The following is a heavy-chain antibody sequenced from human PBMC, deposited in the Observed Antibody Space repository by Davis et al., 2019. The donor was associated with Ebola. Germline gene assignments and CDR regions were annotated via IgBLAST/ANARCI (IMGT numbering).Heavy chain of an antibody. D-gene: IGHD2-8*01. CDR2: INPSVGST. Sequence: AASVKAPCKASGYTFTSYYMHWVRQAPGQGLEWMGIINPSVGSTSYAQKFQRRVTMTRDTTTSTVYMELSSLRSEDTAVYYCARGYCTNVVCYELPVIDYWGQGTLVTVSS. J-gene: IGHJ4*02. CDR1: GYTFTSYY. CDR3: ARGYCTNVVCYELPVIDY. V-gene: IGHV1-46*01.